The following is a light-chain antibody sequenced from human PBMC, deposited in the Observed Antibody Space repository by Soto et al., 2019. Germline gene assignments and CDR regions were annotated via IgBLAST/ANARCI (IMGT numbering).Light chain of an antibody. Sequence: EIVMTQSPATLSLSPGERATLSCRASPSVSSNLAWYQQKPGQAPRLLLSGASTRATGIPARFSGSGSGTELTLTISSLQAEDSALYDRQQYHIWPRTFGQGTKVEIK. V-gene: IGKV3-15*01. J-gene: IGKJ1*01. CDR1: PSVSSN. CDR2: GAS. CDR3: QQYHIWPRT.